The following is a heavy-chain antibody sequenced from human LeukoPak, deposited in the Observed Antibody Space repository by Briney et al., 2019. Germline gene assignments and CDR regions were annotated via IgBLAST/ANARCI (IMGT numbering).Heavy chain of an antibody. CDR1: GYSISSGYY. CDR2: IYHSGST. Sequence: SETLSLTCTVSGYSISSGYYWGWIRQPPGKGLEWIGSIYHSGSTNYNPSLKSRVTISVDKSKNQFSLKLSSVTAADTAVYYCARGSSVWSGIKRFDYWGQGTLVTVSS. D-gene: IGHD3-3*01. V-gene: IGHV4-38-2*02. J-gene: IGHJ4*02. CDR3: ARGSSVWSGIKRFDY.